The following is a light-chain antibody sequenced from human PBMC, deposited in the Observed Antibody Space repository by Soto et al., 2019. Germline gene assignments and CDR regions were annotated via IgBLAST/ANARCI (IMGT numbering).Light chain of an antibody. CDR3: QQYNSS. CDR1: QTISSW. V-gene: IGKV1-5*03. CDR2: KAS. Sequence: DIQMHQSPSTLSASVGDRVTITCRASQTISSWLAWFQQRPGRAPKFLIYKASSLESGVPSRFSGSGSGTEFTLTISSLQPDDFATYYCQQYNSSFGQGTKVDIK. J-gene: IGKJ2*01.